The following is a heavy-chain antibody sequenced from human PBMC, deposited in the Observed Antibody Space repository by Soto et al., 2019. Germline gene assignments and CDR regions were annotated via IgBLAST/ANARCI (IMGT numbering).Heavy chain of an antibody. J-gene: IGHJ5*02. CDR3: ARHYSRGSRNWFDP. V-gene: IGHV4-39*01. CDR1: GGSINSSSYF. Sequence: SETWSLSCSVSGGSINSSSYFWGWVRQPPGRGREWIGSMYHSGSTYYNPSLRSRATIAVDTTKNQFSLKPSSATAAGTAVFHCARHYSRGSRNWFDPWGHGTLVTVS. D-gene: IGHD6-19*01. CDR2: MYHSGST.